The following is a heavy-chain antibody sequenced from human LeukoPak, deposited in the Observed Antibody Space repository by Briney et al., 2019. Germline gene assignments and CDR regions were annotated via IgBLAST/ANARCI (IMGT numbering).Heavy chain of an antibody. J-gene: IGHJ2*01. CDR2: IYYSGST. CDR3: ARYDYGDYVRGPRSVYWYFDL. D-gene: IGHD4-17*01. Sequence: PSETLSLTCTVSGGSISSSSYYWGWHGQPPGKGLEWIGSIYYSGSTYYNPSLKSRVTISVDTSKIHFSLKLSSVTAADTAVYYCARYDYGDYVRGPRSVYWYFDLWGRGTLVTVSS. V-gene: IGHV4-39*02. CDR1: GGSISSSSYY.